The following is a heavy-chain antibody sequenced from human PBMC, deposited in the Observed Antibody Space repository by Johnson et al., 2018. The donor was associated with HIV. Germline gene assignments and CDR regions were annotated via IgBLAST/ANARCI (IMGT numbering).Heavy chain of an antibody. CDR1: GITFSNAW. Sequence: VQLVESGGGLVKPGGSLRLSCAASGITFSNAWMSWVRQAPGKGLEWVGRIKSKTDGGTTDYAAPVKGRFTISRDDSKNTLYLQMNSLRAEDTAVYYCARSKDCSGGSCPEGFDIWGQGTMVIVSS. J-gene: IGHJ3*02. V-gene: IGHV3-15*01. D-gene: IGHD2-15*01. CDR3: ARSKDCSGGSCPEGFDI. CDR2: IKSKTDGGTT.